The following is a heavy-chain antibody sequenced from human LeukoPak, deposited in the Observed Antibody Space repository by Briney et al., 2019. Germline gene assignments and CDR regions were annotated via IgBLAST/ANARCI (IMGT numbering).Heavy chain of an antibody. J-gene: IGHJ3*02. Sequence: GGSLRLSCAGSGFTFSRFSMIWVRKAPGKGLEWVASISSGSHHKYHADSLKGRFTITRDNDKNSLFLQMNSLRAEDTALYYCATRLTADSYEASDIWGQGTMVTVSS. CDR1: GFTFSRFS. V-gene: IGHV3-21*06. CDR3: ATRLTADSYEASDI. CDR2: ISSGSHHK. D-gene: IGHD6-13*01.